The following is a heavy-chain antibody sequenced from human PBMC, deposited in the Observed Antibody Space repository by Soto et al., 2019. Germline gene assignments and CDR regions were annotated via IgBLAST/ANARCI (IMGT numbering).Heavy chain of an antibody. Sequence: ASETLSLTCAVSGGSISSSNWWSWVRQPPGKGLEWIGEIYHSGSTNYNPSLKSRVTISVDKSKNQFSLKLSSVTAADTAVYYCASGRGSGSYFPPCYWGQGTLVTVSS. CDR3: ASGRGSGSYFPPCY. CDR2: IYHSGST. V-gene: IGHV4-4*02. J-gene: IGHJ4*02. D-gene: IGHD3-10*01. CDR1: GGSISSSNW.